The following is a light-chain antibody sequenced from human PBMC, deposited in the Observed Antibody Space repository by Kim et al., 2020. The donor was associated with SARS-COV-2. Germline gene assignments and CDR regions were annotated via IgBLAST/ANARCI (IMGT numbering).Light chain of an antibody. J-gene: IGLJ1*01. CDR3: QAWDSSLYV. Sequence: SYELTQPPSVSVSPGQTASITCSGDKLGDKYACWYQQKPGQSPVLVIYQDSKRPSGIPERFSGSNSGNTATLTISGTQAMDEADNYCQAWDSSLYVFGTGTKVTVL. CDR2: QDS. V-gene: IGLV3-1*01. CDR1: KLGDKY.